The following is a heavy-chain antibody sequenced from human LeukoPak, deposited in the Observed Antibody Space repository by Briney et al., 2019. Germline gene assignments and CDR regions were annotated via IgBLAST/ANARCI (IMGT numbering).Heavy chain of an antibody. Sequence: TSETLSLTCTVSGGSISSGGYYWSWIRQPPGKGLEWIGYIYHSGSTYYNPSLKSRVTISVDRSKNQFSLKLSSVTAADTAVYYCASLARYCSSTSCSPDSFDIWGQGTMVTVSS. CDR1: GGSISSGGYY. D-gene: IGHD2-2*01. V-gene: IGHV4-30-2*01. CDR2: IYHSGST. CDR3: ASLARYCSSTSCSPDSFDI. J-gene: IGHJ3*02.